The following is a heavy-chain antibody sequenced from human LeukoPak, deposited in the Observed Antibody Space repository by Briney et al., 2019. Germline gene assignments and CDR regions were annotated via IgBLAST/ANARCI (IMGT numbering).Heavy chain of an antibody. J-gene: IGHJ5*02. V-gene: IGHV1-69*05. CDR3: ARSVDSLYAWFDP. CDR2: IIPIFGTA. Sequence: ASVTVSCKASGGTFSSYAISWVRQAPGQGLEWMGGIIPIFGTANYVQKFQGRVTITTDESTSTAYMELSRLRSEDTAVYYCARSVDSLYAWFDPWGQGTLVTVSS. D-gene: IGHD3-16*01. CDR1: GGTFSSYA.